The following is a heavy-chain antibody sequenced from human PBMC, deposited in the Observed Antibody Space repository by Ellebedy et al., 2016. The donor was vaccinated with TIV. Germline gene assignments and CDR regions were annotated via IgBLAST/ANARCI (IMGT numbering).Heavy chain of an antibody. CDR3: ARGLRWQDN. Sequence: PGGSLRLSCAASGFPFSDFWMTWVRQAPGKGLEWVANINLGGSEKHYVDSVKGRFTISRDNAENSLLLHMNSLKDEDTAVYYCARGLRWQDNWGQGTLVTVSS. CDR1: GFPFSDFW. J-gene: IGHJ4*02. D-gene: IGHD3-3*01. CDR2: INLGGSEK. V-gene: IGHV3-7*03.